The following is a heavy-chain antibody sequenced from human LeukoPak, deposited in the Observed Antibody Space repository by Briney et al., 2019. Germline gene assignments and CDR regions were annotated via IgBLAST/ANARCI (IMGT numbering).Heavy chain of an antibody. Sequence: PSETLSLTCTVSGGSISSYYWSWIRQPPGKGLEWIGYIYYSGSTNYNPSLKSRVTISVDTSKNQFSLKLSSVTAADTAVYYCARLRQRAGYNLGNWFDPWGQGTLVTVS. CDR1: GGSISSYY. J-gene: IGHJ5*02. V-gene: IGHV4-59*08. CDR2: IYYSGST. CDR3: ARLRQRAGYNLGNWFDP. D-gene: IGHD5-24*01.